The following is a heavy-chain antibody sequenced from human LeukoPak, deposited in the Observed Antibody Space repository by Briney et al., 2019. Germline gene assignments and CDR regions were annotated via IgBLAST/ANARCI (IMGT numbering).Heavy chain of an antibody. D-gene: IGHD3-22*01. CDR1: GYTFTGYY. V-gene: IGHV1-2*02. CDR2: INPNSGGT. CDR3: ARAYYDSSGYYNWFDP. J-gene: IGHJ5*02. Sequence: ASVKVSCKASGYTFTGYYMLWVRQAPGQGLEWMGWINPNSGGTNYAQKFQGRVTMTRDTSISTAYMELSRLRSDDTAVYYCARAYYDSSGYYNWFDPWGQGTLVTVSS.